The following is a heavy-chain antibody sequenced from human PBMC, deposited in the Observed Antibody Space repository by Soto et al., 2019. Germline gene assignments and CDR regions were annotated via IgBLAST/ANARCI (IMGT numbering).Heavy chain of an antibody. CDR3: AKDSGFGFDY. Sequence: GGSLRLSCAASGFTFSSYGMHWVRQAPGKGLEWVAVISYDGSNKYYADSVKGRFTISRDNSKNTLYLQMNSLRAEDTAVYYCAKDSGFGFDYWGQGTLVTVSS. J-gene: IGHJ4*02. V-gene: IGHV3-30*18. CDR2: ISYDGSNK. D-gene: IGHD3-22*01. CDR1: GFTFSSYG.